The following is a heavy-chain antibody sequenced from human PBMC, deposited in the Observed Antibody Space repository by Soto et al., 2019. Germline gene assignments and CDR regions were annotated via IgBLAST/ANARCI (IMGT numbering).Heavy chain of an antibody. CDR2: ISYDGSNK. Sequence: GGSLRLSCAASGFTFSSYGMHWVRQAPGKGLEWVAVISYDGSNKYYADSVKGRFTISRDNSKNTLYLQMNSLRAEDTAVYYCAKVAAAHLPWFDPWGQGTLVTVSS. J-gene: IGHJ5*02. CDR3: AKVAAAHLPWFDP. V-gene: IGHV3-30*18. CDR1: GFTFSSYG. D-gene: IGHD6-13*01.